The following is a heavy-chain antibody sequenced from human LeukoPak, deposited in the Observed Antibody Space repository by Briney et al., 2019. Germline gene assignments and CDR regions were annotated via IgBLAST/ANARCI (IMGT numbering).Heavy chain of an antibody. V-gene: IGHV1-2*04. CDR1: GYAFSGYY. Sequence: GASVKVSCKASGYAFSGYYIHWVRQAPGQGPEWMGWISPNNGGANYAQKFQGWVTMTRDTSISTAYMELSRLRSDDTAVYYCARGGTTVTTAADYWGQGTLVTVSS. CDR3: ARGGTTVTTAADY. D-gene: IGHD4-17*01. J-gene: IGHJ4*02. CDR2: ISPNNGGA.